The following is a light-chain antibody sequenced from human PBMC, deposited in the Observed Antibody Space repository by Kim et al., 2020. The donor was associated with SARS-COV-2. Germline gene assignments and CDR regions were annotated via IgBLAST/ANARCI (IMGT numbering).Light chain of an antibody. CDR3: QAWDSSIVI. CDR1: KLGNKY. J-gene: IGLJ2*01. V-gene: IGLV3-1*01. Sequence: YELTQPPSVSVSPGQTASITCSGDKLGNKYVCWYQQKAGQSPDLVIYKDTKRPSGIPERFSGSNSGNTATLTISGTQAMDEADYYCQAWDSSIVIFGGGTQLTVL. CDR2: KDT.